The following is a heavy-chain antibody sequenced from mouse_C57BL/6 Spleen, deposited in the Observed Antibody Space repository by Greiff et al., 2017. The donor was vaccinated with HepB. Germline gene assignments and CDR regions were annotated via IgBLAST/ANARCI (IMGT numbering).Heavy chain of an antibody. D-gene: IGHD2-5*01. CDR1: GFTFSSYG. J-gene: IGHJ2*01. Sequence: EVQLVESGGDLVKPGGSLKLSCAASGFTFSSYGMSWVRQTPDKRLEWVATISSGGSYTYYPDSVKGRFTISRDNAKNTLYLQMSSLKSEDTAMYYCARDYSNYVYYFDYWGQGTTLTVSS. CDR3: ARDYSNYVYYFDY. V-gene: IGHV5-6*01. CDR2: ISSGGSYT.